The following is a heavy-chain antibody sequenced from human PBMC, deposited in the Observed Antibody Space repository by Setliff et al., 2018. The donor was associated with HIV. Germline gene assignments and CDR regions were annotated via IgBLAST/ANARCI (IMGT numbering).Heavy chain of an antibody. CDR1: GGTFSSYA. CDR2: IIPIFGTA. V-gene: IGHV1-69*06. CDR3: ARNPQPTGTPDYYYYYYMDV. J-gene: IGHJ6*03. Sequence: SVKVSCKASGGTFSSYAISWVRQAPGQGLEWMGRIIPIFGTANYAQKFQGRVTITSDKSTSTAYMELSSLISEDTAVYYCARNPQPTGTPDYYYYYYMDVWGKGTTVTVSS. D-gene: IGHD1-1*01.